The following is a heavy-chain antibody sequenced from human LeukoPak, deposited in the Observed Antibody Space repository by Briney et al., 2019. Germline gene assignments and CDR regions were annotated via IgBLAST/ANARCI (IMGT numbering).Heavy chain of an antibody. D-gene: IGHD3-22*01. CDR3: ARHSRGYYDSTGYYYGSHAFDV. V-gene: IGHV4-39*01. CDR1: GGSIISSTYY. J-gene: IGHJ3*01. Sequence: SETLSLTCTVSGGSIISSTYYWGWIRQPPGKGLEWIGSIYYIGTTYYNPSLKSRVTISVDTSRNQFSLKLSSVTAADTAVFHCARHSRGYYDSTGYYYGSHAFDVWGQGTMVTVSS. CDR2: IYYIGTT.